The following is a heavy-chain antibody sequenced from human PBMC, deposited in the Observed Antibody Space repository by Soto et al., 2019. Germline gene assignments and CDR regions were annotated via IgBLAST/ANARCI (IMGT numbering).Heavy chain of an antibody. CDR3: TRGGGYSGYDPFDY. V-gene: IGHV3-74*01. J-gene: IGHJ4*02. CDR1: GFSFSIFW. D-gene: IGHD5-12*01. CDR2: INGGGSSA. Sequence: EVQLVESGGDLVQPGGSLRLSCAASGFSFSIFWMHWVRQAPGKGLVWVSSINGGGSSADYADSVKGRFTFSRDNAKNPVYLQMNSLRAEDTAVYYCTRGGGYSGYDPFDYWGQGTLVTVSS.